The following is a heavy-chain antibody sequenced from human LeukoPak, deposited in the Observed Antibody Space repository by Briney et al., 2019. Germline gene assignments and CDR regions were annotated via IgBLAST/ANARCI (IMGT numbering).Heavy chain of an antibody. V-gene: IGHV1-18*01. J-gene: IGHJ3*02. CDR1: GYTFTSYG. CDR3: ARGGDYGDYVSAFDI. D-gene: IGHD4-17*01. CDR2: ISAYNGNT. Sequence: ASVKVSCKASGYTFTSYGIIWVRQAPGQGLEWMGWISAYNGNTNYAQKLQGRVTMTTDTSTSTAYMELRSLRSDDTAVYYCARGGDYGDYVSAFDIWGQGTMVTVSS.